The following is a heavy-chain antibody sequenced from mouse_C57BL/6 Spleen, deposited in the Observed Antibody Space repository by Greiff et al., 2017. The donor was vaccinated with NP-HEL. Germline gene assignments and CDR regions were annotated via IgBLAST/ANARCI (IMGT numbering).Heavy chain of an antibody. J-gene: IGHJ4*01. D-gene: IGHD2-1*01. V-gene: IGHV2-9-1*01. CDR1: GFSFTSYA. CDR2: IWTGGGT. Sequence: VKLVESGPGLVAPSQRLSITCTVSGFSFTSYAISWVRQPPGKGLEWLGVIWTGGGTNYNSALKSRLSISKDHSKSQVFLKMNSLQTDDTARYYCARSKDGNYGMDYWGQGTSVTVSS. CDR3: ARSKDGNYGMDY.